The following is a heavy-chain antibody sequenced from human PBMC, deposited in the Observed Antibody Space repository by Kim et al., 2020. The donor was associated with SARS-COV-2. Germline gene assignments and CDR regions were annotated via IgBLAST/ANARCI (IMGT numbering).Heavy chain of an antibody. CDR2: IWYDGSNK. D-gene: IGHD6-13*01. CDR1: GFTFSSYG. CDR3: ARSPLASWYGWFDP. Sequence: GGSLRLSCAASGFTFSSYGMHWVRQAPGKGLEWVAVIWYDGSNKYYADSVKGRFTISRDNSKNTLYLQMNSLRAEDTAVYYCARSPLASWYGWFDPWGQGTLVTVSS. V-gene: IGHV3-33*01. J-gene: IGHJ5*02.